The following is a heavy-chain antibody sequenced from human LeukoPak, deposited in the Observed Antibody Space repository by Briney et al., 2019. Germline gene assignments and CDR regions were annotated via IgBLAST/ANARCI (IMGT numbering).Heavy chain of an antibody. Sequence: GGSLRLSCAASGFTFTTYGMSWLRQAPGKGLEWVSRISGSGATTDYADSVKGRFTISRDNSKNTLFLQMNSLRAEDTAVYYCAKMTTGYYDTAFDIWGQGTMVTVSS. V-gene: IGHV3-23*01. CDR3: AKMTTGYYDTAFDI. J-gene: IGHJ3*02. CDR1: GFTFTTYG. D-gene: IGHD3-9*01. CDR2: ISGSGATT.